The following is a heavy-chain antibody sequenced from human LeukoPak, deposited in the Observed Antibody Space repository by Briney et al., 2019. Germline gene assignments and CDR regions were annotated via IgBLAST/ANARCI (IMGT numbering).Heavy chain of an antibody. CDR3: ARDWPSMIAVVSGHAFDI. CDR1: GYTFTSYG. D-gene: IGHD3-22*01. V-gene: IGHV1-18*01. CDR2: ISAYNGNT. J-gene: IGHJ3*02. Sequence: VASVKVSCKASGYTFTSYGISWVRQAPGQGLEWMGWISAYNGNTNYAQKLQGRVTMTTDTSTSTAYMELRSLRSDDTAVYYCARDWPSMIAVVSGHAFDIWGQGTMVTVSS.